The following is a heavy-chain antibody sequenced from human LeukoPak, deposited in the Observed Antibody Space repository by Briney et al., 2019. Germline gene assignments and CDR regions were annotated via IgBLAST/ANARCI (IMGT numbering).Heavy chain of an antibody. CDR2: IYYSGST. D-gene: IGHD5-18*01. CDR1: GGSISSYY. Sequence: PSETLSLTCTVSGGSISSYYWSGIRQPPGKGLEWIGYIYYSGSTNYNPSLKSRVTISVDTSKNQFSLKLSSVTAADTAVYYCARHRGYSYGPSVYYFDYWGQGTLVTVSS. V-gene: IGHV4-59*08. CDR3: ARHRGYSYGPSVYYFDY. J-gene: IGHJ4*02.